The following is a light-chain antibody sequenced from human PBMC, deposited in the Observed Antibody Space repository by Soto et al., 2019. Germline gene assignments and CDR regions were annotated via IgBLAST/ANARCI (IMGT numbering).Light chain of an antibody. CDR2: DVS. V-gene: IGLV2-14*01. Sequence: QSALTQPASVSGSPGQSITISCTGTSSDVGGYNYVSWYQQHPGKAPKLMIYDVSNRPSGVSNRFSGSKSGNTASLTISGLQAEDEADYYCSSYTSSSIPYVFGTETKLTVL. CDR3: SSYTSSSIPYV. CDR1: SSDVGGYNY. J-gene: IGLJ1*01.